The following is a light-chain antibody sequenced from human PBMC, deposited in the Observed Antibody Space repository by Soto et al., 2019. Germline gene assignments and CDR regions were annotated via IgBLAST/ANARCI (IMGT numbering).Light chain of an antibody. CDR3: QQFNTYPLT. Sequence: DSRLSQSPSFVSASVGDRGTITCRASQGINEYLAWYQQNPGKAPKLLIYAASTLQSEVPSRFSGSASGTEFTLTISSLQPEDFATYYCQQFNTYPLTFGGGTKVEVK. V-gene: IGKV1-9*01. CDR2: AAS. J-gene: IGKJ4*01. CDR1: QGINEY.